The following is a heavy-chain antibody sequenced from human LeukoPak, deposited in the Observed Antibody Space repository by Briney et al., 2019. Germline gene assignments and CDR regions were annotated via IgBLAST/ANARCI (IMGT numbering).Heavy chain of an antibody. J-gene: IGHJ3*02. D-gene: IGHD3-22*01. CDR2: INSDGSST. CDR3: ATARDSSGYGAFDI. V-gene: IGHV3-74*01. Sequence: GGSLRLSCAASGFTFSSYWMHWVRQAPGKGLVWVSRINSDGSSTSYADSVKGRFTISRDNAKNTLYLQMNSLRAEDTAVYYCATARDSSGYGAFDIWGQGTMVTVSS. CDR1: GFTFSSYW.